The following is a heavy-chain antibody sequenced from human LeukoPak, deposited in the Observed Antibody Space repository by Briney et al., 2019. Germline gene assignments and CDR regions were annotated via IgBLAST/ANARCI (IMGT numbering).Heavy chain of an antibody. V-gene: IGHV3-73*01. CDR1: GFTFSGSA. CDR3: TRDRGTYNWFDP. CDR2: IDKKDNLYAT. D-gene: IGHD2-15*01. J-gene: IGHJ5*02. Sequence: GGSLRLSCAASGFTFSGSAVHWVRQSSGKGLEWVGHIDKKDNLYATAYAESVRGRFTISRDDSKDTAFLHMDSLKTEDTALYYCTRDRGTYNWFDPWGQGTLVTVSS.